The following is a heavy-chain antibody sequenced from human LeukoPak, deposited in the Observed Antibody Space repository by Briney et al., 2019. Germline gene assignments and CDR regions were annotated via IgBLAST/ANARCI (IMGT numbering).Heavy chain of an antibody. CDR1: GFTFSSYS. V-gene: IGHV3-48*04. J-gene: IGHJ6*02. CDR2: ISSSSSTI. Sequence: PGGSLRLSCAASGFTFSSYSMNWVRQAPGKGLEWVSYISSSSSTIYYADSVKGRFTISRDNAKNSLYLQMNSLRAEDTAVYYCARDASGSDYYGMDVWGQGTTVTVSS. CDR3: ARDASGSDYYGMDV. D-gene: IGHD7-27*01.